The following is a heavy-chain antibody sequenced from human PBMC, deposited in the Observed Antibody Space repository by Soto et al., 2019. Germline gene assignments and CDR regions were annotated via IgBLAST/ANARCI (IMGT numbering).Heavy chain of an antibody. D-gene: IGHD1-1*01. Sequence: GGSLRLSCTASGFTFSDHCMSWIRQAPGKGLEWVSYISPSGSPLYYADSVRGRFTISRDNAKNSLYLQMSSLRAEDTALYYCTRDPDTTSKIDHWGQGTQVTVSS. CDR2: ISPSGSPL. CDR3: TRDPDTTSKIDH. CDR1: GFTFSDHC. J-gene: IGHJ4*02. V-gene: IGHV3-11*01.